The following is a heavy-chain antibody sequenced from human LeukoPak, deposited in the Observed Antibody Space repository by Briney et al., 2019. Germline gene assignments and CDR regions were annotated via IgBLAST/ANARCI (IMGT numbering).Heavy chain of an antibody. CDR3: ARPLYCSSTSCYTPGAFDI. CDR1: GYTFTGYY. Sequence: ASVKVSCKASGYTFTGYYMHWVRQAPGQGLEWMGWINPNSGGTNYAQKFQGRVTMTRDTSISTAYMELSRLRSDDTAVYYCARPLYCSSTSCYTPGAFDIWGQGTMVTVSS. J-gene: IGHJ3*02. V-gene: IGHV1-2*02. D-gene: IGHD2-2*02. CDR2: INPNSGGT.